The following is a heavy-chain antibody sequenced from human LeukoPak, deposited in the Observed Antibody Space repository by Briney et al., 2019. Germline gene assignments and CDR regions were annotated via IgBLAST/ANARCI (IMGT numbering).Heavy chain of an antibody. V-gene: IGHV1-18*01. CDR1: GYTFTTYG. CDR2: VSGYTGNT. Sequence: ASVKVSCKTSGYTFTTYGVSWVRQAPGQGLEWMGWVSGYTGNTNYAERFQGRVTMTTDTSTTTVYMELTSLRSDDTAVYYCARGEVSASLYYFDFWGQGTLVTLS. J-gene: IGHJ4*02. CDR3: ARGEVSASLYYFDF. D-gene: IGHD2-2*01.